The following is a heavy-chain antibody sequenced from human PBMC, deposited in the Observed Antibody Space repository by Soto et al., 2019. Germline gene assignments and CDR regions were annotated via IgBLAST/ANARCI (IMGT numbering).Heavy chain of an antibody. D-gene: IGHD1-26*01. J-gene: IGHJ4*02. Sequence: EVHLLQSGEGLVQPGGSLRLSGAASGFTFSSFAMTWVREAPGAGLEWVSALTPGGETTYYIASVRGRFTISRDNARDTLYLQMNSLTAADTAVYYCAKDSPVSANYQDLDYWGQGTLVTVSS. V-gene: IGHV3-23*01. CDR2: LTPGGETT. CDR3: AKDSPVSANYQDLDY. CDR1: GFTFSSFA.